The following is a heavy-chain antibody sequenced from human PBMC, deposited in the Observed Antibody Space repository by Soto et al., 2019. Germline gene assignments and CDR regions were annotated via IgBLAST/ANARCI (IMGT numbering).Heavy chain of an antibody. V-gene: IGHV3-30*04. CDR1: GFSFNNSP. CDR3: AKDQGVASTGWVLYLDL. Sequence: QAQLVESGGGVVQPGRSLTLSCAASGFSFNNSPMHWVRQAPGKEPEWVALISHDGVNRFYADSLKGRFTISRDNSRNTLYLRMDSLRAEATAVYYCAKDQGVASTGWVLYLDLWGRGALVTVSS. J-gene: IGHJ4*02. D-gene: IGHD6-13*01. CDR2: ISHDGVNR.